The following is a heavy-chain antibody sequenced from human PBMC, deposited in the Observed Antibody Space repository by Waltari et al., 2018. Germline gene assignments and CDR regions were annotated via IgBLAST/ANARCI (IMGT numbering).Heavy chain of an antibody. V-gene: IGHV4-59*08. D-gene: IGHD2-15*01. J-gene: IGHJ5*02. CDR3: ANSGDSLDWFDP. CDR1: GGSISSYY. CDR2: IYYSGST. Sequence: QVQLQESGPGLVKPSETLSLTCTVSGGSISSYYWSWIRQPPGKGLEWIGYIYYSGSTNYNPSLKSRVTISVDTSKNQFSLKLSSVTAADTAVYYCANSGDSLDWFDPWGQGTLVTVSS.